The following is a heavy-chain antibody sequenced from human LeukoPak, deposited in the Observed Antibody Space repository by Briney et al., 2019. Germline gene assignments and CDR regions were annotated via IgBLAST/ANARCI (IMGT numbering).Heavy chain of an antibody. D-gene: IGHD6-13*01. Sequence: PGGSLRLSCAVSGFTVSSNFMSWVRQAPGKGPEWVSVIYTSGITYYADSVRGRFTISRDSSKNTLYLQMTSLRADDTAVYYCAKDQEWGRIAAAGHNFDYWGQGTLVTVSS. V-gene: IGHV3-66*01. CDR3: AKDQEWGRIAAAGHNFDY. CDR2: IYTSGIT. CDR1: GFTVSSNF. J-gene: IGHJ4*02.